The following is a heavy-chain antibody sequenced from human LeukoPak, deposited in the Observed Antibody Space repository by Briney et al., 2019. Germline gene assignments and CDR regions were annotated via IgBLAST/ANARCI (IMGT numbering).Heavy chain of an antibody. CDR2: ISAYNGNT. CDR1: GYTFTSYG. Sequence: ASVKVSCKASGYTFTSYGISWVRQAPGQGLEWMGWISAYNGNTNYAQKLQGRVTMTTDTSTSTAYMELRSLRSDDTAVYYCARDNSGSYYADASDIWGQGTMVTVSS. CDR3: ARDNSGSYYADASDI. J-gene: IGHJ3*02. D-gene: IGHD1-26*01. V-gene: IGHV1-18*01.